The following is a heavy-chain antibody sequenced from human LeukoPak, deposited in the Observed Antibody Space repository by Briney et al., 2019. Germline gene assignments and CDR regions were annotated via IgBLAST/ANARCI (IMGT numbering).Heavy chain of an antibody. CDR2: IWHDGSNK. J-gene: IGHJ6*02. V-gene: IGHV3-33*01. Sequence: PGGSLRLSCAASGFXFSSYGMHWVRQAPGKGLEWVAVIWHDGSNKYFAASVKGRFTISRDNSKNTLYLQMNSLRAEDTAVYYCARERVTGTSYYYYYGMDVWGQGTTVTVSS. CDR3: ARERVTGTSYYYYYGMDV. D-gene: IGHD6-19*01. CDR1: GFXFSSYG.